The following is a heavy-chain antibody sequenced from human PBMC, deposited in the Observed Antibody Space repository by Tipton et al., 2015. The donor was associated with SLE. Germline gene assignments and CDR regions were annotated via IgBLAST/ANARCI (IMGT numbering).Heavy chain of an antibody. D-gene: IGHD3-22*01. CDR3: ARVTYYYDSSGYYYYFDY. CDR2: IYYSGST. Sequence: TLSLTCTVSGGSISSHYWSWIRQPPGKGLEWIGYIYYSGSTNYNPSLKSRVTISVDTSKNQFSLKLSSVTAADTAVYYCARVTYYYDSSGYYYYFDYWGQGTLVTVSS. J-gene: IGHJ4*02. V-gene: IGHV4-59*11. CDR1: GGSISSHY.